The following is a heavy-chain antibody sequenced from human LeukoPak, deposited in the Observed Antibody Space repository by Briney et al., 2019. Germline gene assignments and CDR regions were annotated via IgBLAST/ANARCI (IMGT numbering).Heavy chain of an antibody. CDR2: INHSGNT. CDR3: ARVNYFDGSGCYWWFDP. J-gene: IGHJ5*02. V-gene: IGHV4-34*01. D-gene: IGHD3-22*01. Sequence: SETLSLTCAVYVGSFSGYYWSWIRQPPGKGLEWIGEINHSGNTNHNPSLKSRVTTSVDPSKNQFSLKLNSVTAADTAVYYCARVNYFDGSGCYWWFDPWGQGTLVTVSS. CDR1: VGSFSGYY.